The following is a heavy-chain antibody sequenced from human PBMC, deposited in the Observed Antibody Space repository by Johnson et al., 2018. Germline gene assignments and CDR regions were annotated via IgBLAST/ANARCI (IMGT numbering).Heavy chain of an antibody. V-gene: IGHV3-30*18. Sequence: VQLVETGGGVVQPGRSLRLSCAASGFTFSSYTMHWVRQAPGKGLEWVAVILYDGSNKYYADSVKGRFTISRDNSKNTRYLQMNSLRAEDTAVYYCAKDTDYYDSSGYYYEYFQHWGQGTLVTVSS. CDR2: ILYDGSNK. D-gene: IGHD3-22*01. J-gene: IGHJ1*01. CDR1: GFTFSSYT. CDR3: AKDTDYYDSSGYYYEYFQH.